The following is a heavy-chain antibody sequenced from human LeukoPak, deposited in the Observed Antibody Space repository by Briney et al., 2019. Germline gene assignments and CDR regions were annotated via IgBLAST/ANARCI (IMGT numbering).Heavy chain of an antibody. CDR1: GGSISSGGDF. Sequence: PSETLSLTCTVSGGSISSGGDFWSWIRQSPGKGLEWIGYIYHTGSTYYNPSLKSRVTISVDTSKNQFSLKLSSVTAADTAVYYCARGGEESYYGSGRLYWGQGTLVTVSS. CDR2: IYHTGST. CDR3: ARGGEESYYGSGRLY. V-gene: IGHV4-30-2*05. J-gene: IGHJ4*02. D-gene: IGHD3-10*01.